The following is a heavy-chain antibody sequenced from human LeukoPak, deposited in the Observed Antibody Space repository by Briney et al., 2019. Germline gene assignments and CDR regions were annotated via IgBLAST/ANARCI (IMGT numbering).Heavy chain of an antibody. CDR1: GGSISSYY. CDR3: ARGSGSSGWYYFDY. D-gene: IGHD6-19*01. CDR2: IYYGGST. J-gene: IGHJ4*02. Sequence: SETLSLTCTVSGGSISSYYWSWIRQPPGKGLEWIGYIYYGGSTNYNPSLKSRVTISVDTSKNQFSLKLSSVTAADTAVYYCARGSGSSGWYYFDYWGQGTLVTVSS. V-gene: IGHV4-59*01.